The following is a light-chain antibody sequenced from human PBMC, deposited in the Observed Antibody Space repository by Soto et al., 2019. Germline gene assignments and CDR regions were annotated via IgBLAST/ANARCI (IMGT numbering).Light chain of an antibody. V-gene: IGKV1-33*01. CDR2: DAS. CDR3: QQYDNLPPELT. CDR1: HDISNY. Sequence: DIQMTQSPSSLSASVGDRVTITCHASHDISNYLNWYQQKPGKAPKLLIYDASNLETGVPSRFSGSGSGTDFTFPISSLQPEDIATYYCQQYDNLPPELTFGGGTKVAIK. J-gene: IGKJ4*01.